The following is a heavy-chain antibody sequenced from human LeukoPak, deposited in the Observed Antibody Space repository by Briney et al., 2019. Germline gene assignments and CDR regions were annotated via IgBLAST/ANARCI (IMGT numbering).Heavy chain of an antibody. CDR2: IWYDGSNK. Sequence: GSLRLSCAASDLMFSAAAMHWVRQAPGKGLEWGTMIWYDGSNKYYAESVKGRFTVSRDNSKNTLDLQMNNVRAEDTAVYYCVRDPANSGWAFDIWGQGTLVTVSS. CDR1: DLMFSAAA. CDR3: VRDPANSGWAFDI. D-gene: IGHD3-22*01. J-gene: IGHJ3*02. V-gene: IGHV3-33*01.